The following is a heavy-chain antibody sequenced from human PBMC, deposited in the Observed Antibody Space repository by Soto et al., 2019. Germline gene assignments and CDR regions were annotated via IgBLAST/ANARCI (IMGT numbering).Heavy chain of an antibody. CDR1: GGSFSGYY. J-gene: IGHJ4*02. V-gene: IGHV4-34*01. CDR2: INHSGST. D-gene: IGHD3-9*01. CDR3: ARGQRFSEIWTGYYAKSDLDY. Sequence: PSETLSLTCAVYGGSFSGYYWSWIRQPPGKGQEWIGEINHSGSTNYNPSLKSRVTISVDTSKNQFSLKLSSVTAADTAVYYCARGQRFSEIWTGYYAKSDLDYWGQGTQVTVTS.